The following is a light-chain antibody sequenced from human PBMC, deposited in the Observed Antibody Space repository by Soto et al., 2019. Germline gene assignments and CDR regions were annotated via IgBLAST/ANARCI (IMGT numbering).Light chain of an antibody. J-gene: IGLJ2*01. CDR3: SSYTSSSTVV. Sequence: QSVLTQPASVPGSPGQSITISCTGTSSDVGGCNYVSWYQQHPGKAPKLMIYEVTNRPSGVSNRFSGSKSGNTASLTISGLQAEDETHYYCSSYTSSSTVVFGGGTKVTVL. V-gene: IGLV2-14*01. CDR2: EVT. CDR1: SSDVGGCNY.